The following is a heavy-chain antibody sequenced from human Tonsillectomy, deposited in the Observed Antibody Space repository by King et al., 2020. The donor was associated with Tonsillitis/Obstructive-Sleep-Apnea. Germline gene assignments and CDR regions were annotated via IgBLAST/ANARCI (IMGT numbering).Heavy chain of an antibody. V-gene: IGHV4-31*03. CDR2: IYYSGST. Sequence: QLQESGPGLVKPSQTLSLTCTVSGGSISSGGYYCSWIRQHPGKGLEWIGYIYYSGSTYYNPSLKGRVTISVDTSKNPFSLKLSSVTAADTAVYYCARSELYCSGGSCYSGELRYWGQGTLVTVSS. CDR1: GGSISSGGYY. J-gene: IGHJ4*02. CDR3: ARSELYCSGGSCYSGELRY. D-gene: IGHD2-15*01.